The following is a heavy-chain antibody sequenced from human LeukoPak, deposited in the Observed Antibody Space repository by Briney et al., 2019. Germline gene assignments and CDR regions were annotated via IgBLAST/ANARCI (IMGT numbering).Heavy chain of an antibody. CDR3: AKASLLRRDFDI. D-gene: IGHD2-15*01. J-gene: IGHJ3*02. CDR1: GFTFSSYA. CDR2: ISGSGGST. V-gene: IGHV3-23*01. Sequence: PGGSLRLSCAASGFTFSSYAMSWVRQAPGKLLEWVSAISGSGGSTYYAGSVKGRLTISRDNCKNKLYLQMSSLRAEETAVYYCAKASLLRRDFDIWGQGTMVTVSS.